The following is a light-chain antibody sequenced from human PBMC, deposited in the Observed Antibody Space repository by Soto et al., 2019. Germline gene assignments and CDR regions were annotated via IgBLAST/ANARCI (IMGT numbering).Light chain of an antibody. CDR1: QSVNSN. CDR2: GAS. V-gene: IGKV3D-15*01. Sequence: EIVLTQSPGTLSLSPGERAALSCRASQSVNSNSLAWYQQKPGQAPRLLIYGASSRATGIPDRFSGSGSGTEFTLTISGLHSEDFAIYYCQQYNDWPLTFGQGTRLEIK. CDR3: QQYNDWPLT. J-gene: IGKJ5*01.